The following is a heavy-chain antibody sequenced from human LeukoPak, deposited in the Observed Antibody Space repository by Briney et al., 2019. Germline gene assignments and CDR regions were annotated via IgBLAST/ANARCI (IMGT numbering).Heavy chain of an antibody. J-gene: IGHJ4*02. V-gene: IGHV4-39*07. Sequence: PSETLSLTCTVSGGSISSSSYYWGWIRQPPGKGLEWIGSIYYSGSTYYNPSLKSRVTISVDTSKNQFSLKLSSVTAADTAVYYCARDSPSGSYILDYWGQGTLVTVSS. CDR2: IYYSGST. CDR1: GGSISSSSYY. D-gene: IGHD3-10*01. CDR3: ARDSPSGSYILDY.